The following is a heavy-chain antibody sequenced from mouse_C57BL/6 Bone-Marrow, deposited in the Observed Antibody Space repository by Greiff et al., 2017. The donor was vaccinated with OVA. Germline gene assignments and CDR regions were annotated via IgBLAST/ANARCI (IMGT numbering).Heavy chain of an antibody. CDR2: IYPGSGST. V-gene: IGHV1-55*01. CDR3: AREEGYGSSFPFDY. J-gene: IGHJ2*01. Sequence: QVQLQQPGAELVKPGASVKMSCKASGYTFTSYWKTWVKQRPGQGLEWIGDIYPGSGSTNYNEKFKSKATLTVDTSSSTAYMQLSSLTSEDSAVYYCAREEGYGSSFPFDYWGQGTTLTVSS. D-gene: IGHD1-1*01. CDR1: GYTFTSYW.